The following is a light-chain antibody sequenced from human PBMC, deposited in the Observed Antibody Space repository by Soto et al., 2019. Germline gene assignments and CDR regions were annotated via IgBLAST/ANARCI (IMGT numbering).Light chain of an antibody. CDR2: GAS. CDR1: QIISSTY. CDR3: QHCGTYLYT. J-gene: IGKJ2*01. Sequence: DIVLTQSPGTLSLSPGERATISCRASQIISSTYLGWYQQKPGQAPRLLIYGASSRATGVPDRFSGSGSGTDFTLTISSLQPDDFAAYYCQHCGTYLYTFGQGTKLEIK. V-gene: IGKV3-20*01.